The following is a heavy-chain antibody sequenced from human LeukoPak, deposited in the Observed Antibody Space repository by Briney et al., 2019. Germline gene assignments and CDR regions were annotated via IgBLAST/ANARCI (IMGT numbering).Heavy chain of an antibody. CDR3: ARDWGDGYNLGYFDY. J-gene: IGHJ4*02. D-gene: IGHD5-24*01. CDR1: GYTFTGYY. Sequence: ASVKVSCKASGYTFTGYYMHWVRQAPGQGLEWMGWINPNSGGTNYAQKFQGRVTMTRDASISTAYMELSRLRSDDTAVYYCARDWGDGYNLGYFDYWGQGTLVTVSS. V-gene: IGHV1-2*02. CDR2: INPNSGGT.